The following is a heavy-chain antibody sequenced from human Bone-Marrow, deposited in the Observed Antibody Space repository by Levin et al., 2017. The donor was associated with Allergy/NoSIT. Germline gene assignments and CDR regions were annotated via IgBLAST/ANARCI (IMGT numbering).Heavy chain of an antibody. J-gene: IGHJ4*02. D-gene: IGHD1-26*01. Sequence: GGSLRLSCAASGFTFRYYAMSWVRQTPGKGLEWVSAISVSGSGGSTYYADSVKGRFTISRDNSKNTLYLQMDSMGAEDTAVYYCTKDLRDRSRGSFGNWGQGTLVTVSS. CDR1: GFTFRYYA. CDR2: ISVSGSGGST. CDR3: TKDLRDRSRGSFGN. V-gene: IGHV3-23*01.